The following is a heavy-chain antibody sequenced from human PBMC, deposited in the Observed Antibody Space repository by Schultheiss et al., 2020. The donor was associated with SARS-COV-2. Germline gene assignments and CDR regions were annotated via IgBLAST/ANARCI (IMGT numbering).Heavy chain of an antibody. D-gene: IGHD3-22*01. J-gene: IGHJ4*02. CDR2: IYSGGST. Sequence: GESLKISCSASGWKVRSKDRSRVRQAPGKGLEWVSVIYSGGSTYYADSVKGRFTISRDNSKNTLYLQMNSLRAEDTAVYYCATGGTYDSSGSYTLVWGQGTLVTVSS. CDR3: ATGGTYDSSGSYTLV. V-gene: IGHV3-53*01. CDR1: GWKVRSKD.